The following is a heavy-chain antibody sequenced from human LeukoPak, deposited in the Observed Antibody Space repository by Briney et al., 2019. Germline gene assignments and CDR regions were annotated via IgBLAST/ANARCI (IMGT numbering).Heavy chain of an antibody. J-gene: IGHJ4*02. CDR3: ARHYSAYSSSWFSFFDY. Sequence: SETLSLTCTVSGGSISSYYWSWIRQPAGKGLEWIGRIYTSGSTNYNPSLKSRVTMSVDTSKNQFSLKLSSVTAADTAVYYCARHYSAYSSSWFSFFDYWGQGTLVTVSS. CDR2: IYTSGST. D-gene: IGHD6-13*01. CDR1: GGSISSYY. V-gene: IGHV4-4*07.